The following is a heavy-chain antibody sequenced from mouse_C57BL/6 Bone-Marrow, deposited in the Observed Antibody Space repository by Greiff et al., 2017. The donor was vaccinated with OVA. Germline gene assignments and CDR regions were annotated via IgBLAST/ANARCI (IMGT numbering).Heavy chain of an antibody. CDR2: IRNKANNHAT. Sequence: EVMLVESGGGLVQPGGSMKLSCAASGFTFSDAWMDWVRQSPEKGLEWVAEIRNKANNHATYYAESVKGRFTISRDDSKSSVYLHMTSLRAEDTGIYYCTVCSYVDYWGQGTSVTVSS. CDR3: TVCSYVDY. CDR1: GFTFSDAW. D-gene: IGHD1-1*01. J-gene: IGHJ4*01. V-gene: IGHV6-6*01.